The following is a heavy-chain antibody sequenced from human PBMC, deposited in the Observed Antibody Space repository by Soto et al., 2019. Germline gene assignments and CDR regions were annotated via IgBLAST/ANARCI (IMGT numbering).Heavy chain of an antibody. CDR2: ISYDGSNK. CDR3: AKESGSYCCLRSCLSNAFDI. Sequence: GGSLRLSCAASGFTFSSYGMHWVRQAPGKGLEWVAVISYDGSNKYYADSVKGRFTISRDNSKNTLYLQMNSLRAEDTAVYYCAKESGSYCCLRSCLSNAFDIWGQGTLVTVSS. CDR1: GFTFSSYG. J-gene: IGHJ3*02. D-gene: IGHD1-26*01. V-gene: IGHV3-30*18.